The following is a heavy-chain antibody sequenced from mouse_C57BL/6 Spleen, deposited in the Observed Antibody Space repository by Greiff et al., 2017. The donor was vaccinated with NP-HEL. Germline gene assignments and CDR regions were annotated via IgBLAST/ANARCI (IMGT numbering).Heavy chain of an antibody. CDR1: GYTFTDYY. CDR2: INPNNGGT. J-gene: IGHJ1*03. D-gene: IGHD1-1*02. V-gene: IGHV1-26*01. Sequence: EVQLQQSGPELVKPGASVKISCKASGYTFTDYYMNWVKQSHGKSLEWIGDINPNNGGTSYNQKFKGKATLTVDKSSSTAYMELRSLTSEDSAVYYCARGIRVAHWYFDVWGTGTTVTVSS. CDR3: ARGIRVAHWYFDV.